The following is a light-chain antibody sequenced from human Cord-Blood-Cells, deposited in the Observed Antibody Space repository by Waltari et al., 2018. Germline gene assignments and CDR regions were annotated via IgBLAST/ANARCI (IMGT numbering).Light chain of an antibody. Sequence: QSALTQPPSASGSPGQSVTISCTGTSSAVCGYNYVSWYQPPPGKAPKPMIYEVSKRPSGVPDRFSGSKSGNTASLTVSGLQAEDEADYYCSSYAGSNNLVFGGGTKLTVL. CDR1: SSAVCGYNY. CDR3: SSYAGSNNLV. CDR2: EVS. V-gene: IGLV2-8*01. J-gene: IGLJ2*01.